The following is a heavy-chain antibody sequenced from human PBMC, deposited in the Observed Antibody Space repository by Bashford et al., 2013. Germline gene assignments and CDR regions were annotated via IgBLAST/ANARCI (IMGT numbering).Heavy chain of an antibody. CDR3: ARDGRLGQPTLYRPLMNYYYGMDV. J-gene: IGHJ6*04. V-gene: IGHV1-2*04. Sequence: ASVKVSCKASGYTFTAYYMHWVRQAPGQGLEWMGWINPNSGATNYAQKFQDWVTMTRDRSTSTAYMEVSRLRSDDTAVYYCARDGRLGQPTLYRPLMNYYYGMDVVGPKGPRSPVSS. D-gene: IGHD3-16*01. CDR1: GYTFTAYY. CDR2: INPNSGAT.